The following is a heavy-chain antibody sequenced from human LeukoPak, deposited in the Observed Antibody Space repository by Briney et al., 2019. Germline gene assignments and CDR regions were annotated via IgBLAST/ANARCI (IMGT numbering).Heavy chain of an antibody. J-gene: IGHJ3*02. Sequence: PSETLSLTCAVYGGSFSGYYRSWIRQPPGKGLEWIGEINHSGSTNYNPSLKSRVTISVDTSKNQFSLKLSSVTAADTAVYYCARGRIAVAGVDAFDIWGQGTMVTVSS. D-gene: IGHD6-19*01. CDR1: GGSFSGYY. CDR2: INHSGST. CDR3: ARGRIAVAGVDAFDI. V-gene: IGHV4-34*01.